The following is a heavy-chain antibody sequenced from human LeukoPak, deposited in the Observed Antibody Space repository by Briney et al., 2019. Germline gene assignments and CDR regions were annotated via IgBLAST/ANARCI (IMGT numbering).Heavy chain of an antibody. V-gene: IGHV3-74*01. CDR2: INTDGSST. J-gene: IGHJ3*02. D-gene: IGHD3-22*01. Sequence: GGSLRLSCAASGFTFSSYWMHWVRQAPGKGLVWVSRINTDGSSTTYADSVRGRFTISRDNAKNTLYLQMNSLRAEDTAVYYCARWERPITMIVVVKDDAFDIWGQGTMVTVSS. CDR1: GFTFSSYW. CDR3: ARWERPITMIVVVKDDAFDI.